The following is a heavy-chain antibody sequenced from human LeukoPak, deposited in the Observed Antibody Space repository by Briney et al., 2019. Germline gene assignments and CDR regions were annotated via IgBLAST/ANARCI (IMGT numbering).Heavy chain of an antibody. CDR3: ARDPRDGYNLFDY. CDR2: ISYSGNT. J-gene: IGHJ4*02. D-gene: IGHD5-24*01. CDR1: GDSISNDNYF. Sequence: SSETLSLTCTVSGDSISNDNYFWGWFRQPPGKGLEWLGTISYSGNTYYSPSLKSRATISIDTSKNQFSLKLSSVTAADTAVYYCARDPRDGYNLFDYWGQGTLVTVSS. V-gene: IGHV4-39*07.